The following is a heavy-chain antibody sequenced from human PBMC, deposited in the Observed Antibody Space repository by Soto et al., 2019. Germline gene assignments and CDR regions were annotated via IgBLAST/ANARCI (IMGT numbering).Heavy chain of an antibody. Sequence: VQLVQSGAEVKKPGSSVQVSCKASGGTFSSYAISWVRQAPGQGLEWMGGIIPIYATTNYAQKFQGRVTITADESKSTAYMELSSLRSEDTAVYYCARSQGSSTSLEIYYYYYYGMDVWGQGTTVTVSS. J-gene: IGHJ6*02. V-gene: IGHV1-69*01. CDR3: ARSQGSSTSLEIYYYYYYGMDV. D-gene: IGHD2-2*01. CDR2: IIPIYATT. CDR1: GGTFSSYA.